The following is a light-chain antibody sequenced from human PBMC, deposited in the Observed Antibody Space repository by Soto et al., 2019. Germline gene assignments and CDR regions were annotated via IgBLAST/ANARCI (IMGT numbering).Light chain of an antibody. CDR1: QSVGSN. CDR2: GAS. J-gene: IGKJ3*01. CDR3: QQYNDWPLT. V-gene: IGKV3-15*01. Sequence: EIVMTQSPVTLSVSPGGRATLSCRASQSVGSNLAWYQQQPGRAPRLLIYGASTRATDIPVRFSGSGSGTEFTLTVSSLQSEDFAVYYCQQYNDWPLTFGPGTKVDF.